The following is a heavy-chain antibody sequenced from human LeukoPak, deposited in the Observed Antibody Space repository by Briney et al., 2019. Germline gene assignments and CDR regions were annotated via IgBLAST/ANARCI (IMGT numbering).Heavy chain of an antibody. D-gene: IGHD3/OR15-3a*01. CDR2: IYYTGTT. Sequence: HPSETLSLTCTVSGGSISSSLYHWGWIRQSPGKNLEWLGSIYYTGTTHYNPSLKSRVTISVDTSKNQFSLNLSSVTAADTAVYYCARQEIGLRSFDPWGQGTLVTVSS. V-gene: IGHV4-39*01. CDR3: ARQEIGLRSFDP. CDR1: GGSISSSLYH. J-gene: IGHJ5*02.